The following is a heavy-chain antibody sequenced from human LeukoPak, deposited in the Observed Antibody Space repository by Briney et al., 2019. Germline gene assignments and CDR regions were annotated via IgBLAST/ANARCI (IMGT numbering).Heavy chain of an antibody. V-gene: IGHV3-30*02. Sequence: GGSLRLSCAASGFTFSSYAMHWVRQAQGKGLGWVAFIRYDGSNKYYADSVKGRLTISRDNSKNTLYLQMNSLRAEDTAVYYCAKIGRQTYYYYYMGVWGKGTTVTVSS. CDR1: GFTFSSYA. CDR2: IRYDGSNK. CDR3: AKIGRQTYYYYYMGV. J-gene: IGHJ6*03.